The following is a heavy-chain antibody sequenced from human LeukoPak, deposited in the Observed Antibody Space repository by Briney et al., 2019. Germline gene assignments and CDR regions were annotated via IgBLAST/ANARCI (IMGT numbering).Heavy chain of an antibody. V-gene: IGHV1-18*01. CDR2: ISAYNGNT. D-gene: IGHD1-26*01. Sequence: AAVKVSCKASGYTFTSYGISGGRQAPGQGGEWMGWISAYNGNTNYAQKLQGSVTMTTDTSTSTAYMELRSLRSDDTAVYYCARSSRLSIVGATSPFGYWGQGTLVTVSS. J-gene: IGHJ4*02. CDR1: GYTFTSYG. CDR3: ARSSRLSIVGATSPFGY.